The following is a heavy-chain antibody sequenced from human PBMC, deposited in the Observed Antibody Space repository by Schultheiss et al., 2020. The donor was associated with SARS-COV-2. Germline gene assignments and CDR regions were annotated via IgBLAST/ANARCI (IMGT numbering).Heavy chain of an antibody. CDR2: IYYSGST. V-gene: IGHV4-30-4*01. CDR3: ARLPRSSSWYLGKGWFDP. CDR1: GGSIRSGESY. J-gene: IGHJ5*02. Sequence: SETLSLTCTVSGGSIRSGESYWSWIRQSPGKGLEWIGYIYYSGSTYYNPSLKRRVTISVDTSKNQFSLKLSSVTAADTAVYYCARLPRSSSWYLGKGWFDPWGQGTLVTVSS. D-gene: IGHD6-13*01.